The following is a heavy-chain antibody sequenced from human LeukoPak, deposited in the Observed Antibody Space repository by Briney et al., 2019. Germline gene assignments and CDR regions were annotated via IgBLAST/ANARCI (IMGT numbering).Heavy chain of an antibody. J-gene: IGHJ4*02. CDR1: GGSISSGGYS. V-gene: IGHV4-30-2*01. Sequence: PSETLSLTCAVSGGSISSGGYSWSWIRQPPGKGLEWIGYIYHSGSTYYNPSLKSRVTISVGRSKNQFSLKLSSVTAADTAVYYCARTYYYDSSGYYYVEYFDYWGQGTLVTVSS. D-gene: IGHD3-22*01. CDR3: ARTYYYDSSGYYYVEYFDY. CDR2: IYHSGST.